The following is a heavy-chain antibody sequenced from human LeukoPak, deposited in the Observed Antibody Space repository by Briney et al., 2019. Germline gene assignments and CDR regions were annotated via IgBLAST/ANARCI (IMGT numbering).Heavy chain of an antibody. Sequence: GGSLRLSCAASGFTFSSYSMNWVRQAPGKGLEWVSSISSSSSYIYYADSVKGRFTISRDNAKNSLYLQMNSLRAEDTAVYYCARSATVTPRMGVWFDPWGQGTLVTVSS. J-gene: IGHJ5*02. V-gene: IGHV3-21*01. CDR2: ISSSSSYI. CDR3: ARSATVTPRMGVWFDP. CDR1: GFTFSSYS. D-gene: IGHD4-17*01.